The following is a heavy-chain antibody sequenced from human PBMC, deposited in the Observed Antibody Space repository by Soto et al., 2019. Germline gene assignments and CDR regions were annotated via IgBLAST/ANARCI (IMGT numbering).Heavy chain of an antibody. V-gene: IGHV4-4*07. CDR1: GGSISSYY. Sequence: PSETLSLTCTVSGGSISSYYWSWIRQPAGKGLEWIGRIYTSGSTNYNPSLKSRVTMSVDTSKNQFSLKLSSVTAADTAVYYCARGGPYDFWSGYYNDNWFDPWGQGTLVTVS. CDR2: IYTSGST. J-gene: IGHJ5*02. D-gene: IGHD3-3*01. CDR3: ARGGPYDFWSGYYNDNWFDP.